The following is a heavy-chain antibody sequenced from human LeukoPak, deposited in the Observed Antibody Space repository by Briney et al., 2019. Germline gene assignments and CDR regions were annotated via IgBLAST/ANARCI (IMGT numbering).Heavy chain of an antibody. V-gene: IGHV3-23*01. J-gene: IGHJ6*03. D-gene: IGHD6-19*01. CDR2: ISGSGGNT. Sequence: GGSLRLSCAASGFTFSSYGMTWVRQAPGKGLECVSAISGSGGNTYYADSVSGRFTISRDNAKNTLYVQMNSLRAEDTGVYYCARGGTSGGAPDYYYYMDVWGKGTTVTVSS. CDR3: ARGGTSGGAPDYYYYMDV. CDR1: GFTFSSYG.